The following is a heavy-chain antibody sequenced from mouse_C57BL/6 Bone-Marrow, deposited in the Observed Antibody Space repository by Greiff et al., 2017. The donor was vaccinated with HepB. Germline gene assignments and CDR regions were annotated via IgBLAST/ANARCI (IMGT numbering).Heavy chain of an antibody. D-gene: IGHD5-1*01. CDR2: IWTGGGT. CDR1: GFSLTSYA. V-gene: IGHV2-9-1*01. Sequence: VQLQQSGPGLVAPSQSLSITCTVSGFSLTSYAISWVSQPPGKGLEWLGVIWTGGGTNYNSALKSRLSISKDNSKSQVFLKMNSLQTDDKARYYCGRNRQVPLMDYWGQGTSVTVSS. CDR3: GRNRQVPLMDY. J-gene: IGHJ4*01.